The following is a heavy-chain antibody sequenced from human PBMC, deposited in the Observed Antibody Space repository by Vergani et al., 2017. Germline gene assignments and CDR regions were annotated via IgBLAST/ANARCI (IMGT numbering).Heavy chain of an antibody. CDR2: ISGSGGST. J-gene: IGHJ4*02. Sequence: EVQLLESGGGLVQPGGSLRLSCAASGCTFSSYAMSWVRQAPGKGLEWVSAISGSGGSTYYADSVKGRFTISRDNSQNTLYLQMNSLRAEDTAVNYCAKDERWYSSHFDYWGQGTLVTVSS. D-gene: IGHD4-23*01. V-gene: IGHV3-23*01. CDR1: GCTFSSYA. CDR3: AKDERWYSSHFDY.